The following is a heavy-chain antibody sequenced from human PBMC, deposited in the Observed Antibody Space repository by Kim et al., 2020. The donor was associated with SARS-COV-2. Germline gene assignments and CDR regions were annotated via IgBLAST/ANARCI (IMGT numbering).Heavy chain of an antibody. D-gene: IGHD4-17*01. CDR2: ISPSGRTT. Sequence: GGSLRLSCLASGFTFNTYAMHWVRQPPGKGLQYVSAISPSGRTTYYSDSVRGRFTISRDNSKNTVYLQVTNVRPEDAGIYYCFDYGDYFWGRGTLVTVSS. CDR1: GFTFNTYA. CDR3: FDYGDYF. J-gene: IGHJ4*02. V-gene: IGHV3-64D*09.